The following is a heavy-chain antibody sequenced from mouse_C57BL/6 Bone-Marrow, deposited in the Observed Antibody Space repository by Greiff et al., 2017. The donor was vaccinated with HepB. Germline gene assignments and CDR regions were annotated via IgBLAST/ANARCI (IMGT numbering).Heavy chain of an antibody. Sequence: VQLQQSGAELVRPGASVKLSCKASGYTFTDYYINWVKQRPGQGLEWIARIYPGSGNTYYNEKFKGKATLTAEKSSSTAYMQLSSLTSEDSAVYFCARSGTTVVARDAMDYWGQGTSVTVSS. D-gene: IGHD1-1*01. V-gene: IGHV1-76*01. CDR1: GYTFTDYY. CDR3: ARSGTTVVARDAMDY. CDR2: IYPGSGNT. J-gene: IGHJ4*01.